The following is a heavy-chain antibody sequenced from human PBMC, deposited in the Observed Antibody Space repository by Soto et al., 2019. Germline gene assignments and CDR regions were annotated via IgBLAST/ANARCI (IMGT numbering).Heavy chain of an antibody. CDR3: AKADGQQWLIPHLDN. D-gene: IGHD6-19*01. CDR1: GFNFKKFA. Sequence: GGSLRLSCVASGFNFKKFAMAWVRQAAGEGLEWVSGIGCCGGSASYADSVKGRFSIARDDSKNTVSLQLNSLRVEDTAQYYCAKADGQQWLIPHLDNWGQGTLVTVSS. CDR2: IGCCGGSA. J-gene: IGHJ4*02. V-gene: IGHV3-23*01.